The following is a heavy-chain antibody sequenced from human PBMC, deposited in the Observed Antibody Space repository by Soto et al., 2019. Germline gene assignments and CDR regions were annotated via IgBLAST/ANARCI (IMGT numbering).Heavy chain of an antibody. J-gene: IGHJ6*02. CDR2: INSDGSST. D-gene: IGHD6-6*01. CDR3: TRSGSSPYYYGMDV. Sequence: EVQLVESGGGLVQPGGSLRLSCAASGFTFSSYWMHWVRQAPGKGLVWVSRINSDGSSTNYADSVKGRFTISRDNARNTLFLHMDTLRAEDTAVYYCTRSGSSPYYYGMDVWGQGTTVTVSS. CDR1: GFTFSSYW. V-gene: IGHV3-74*01.